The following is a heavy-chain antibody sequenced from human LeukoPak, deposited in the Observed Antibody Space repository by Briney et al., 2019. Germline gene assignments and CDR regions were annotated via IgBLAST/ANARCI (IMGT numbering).Heavy chain of an antibody. Sequence: GGSLRLSCAASGFTFSSYWMSWVRQAPGKGLEWVANIKQDGTEKYYVDSVKGRFTISRDNAKNSLYLQMNSLRAEDTAVYYCARDNWSGIGFYFDYWGQGTLVTVSS. D-gene: IGHD6-13*01. CDR1: GFTFSSYW. CDR3: ARDNWSGIGFYFDY. CDR2: IKQDGTEK. J-gene: IGHJ4*02. V-gene: IGHV3-7*01.